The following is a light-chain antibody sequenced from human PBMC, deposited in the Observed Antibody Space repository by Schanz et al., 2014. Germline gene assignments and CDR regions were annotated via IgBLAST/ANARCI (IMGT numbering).Light chain of an antibody. V-gene: IGKV4-1*01. CDR1: QSVLYSSNNKNF. CDR2: WAS. CDR3: QQYYSTPWT. Sequence: DIVMTQSPASLAVSLGERATINCKSSQSVLYSSNNKNFLAWYQHKPGQPPKLLIYWASTRESGVPDRFSGGVSGTDFNLTISSLQAEDVAVYYCQQYYSTPWTFGQGTKVGIK. J-gene: IGKJ1*01.